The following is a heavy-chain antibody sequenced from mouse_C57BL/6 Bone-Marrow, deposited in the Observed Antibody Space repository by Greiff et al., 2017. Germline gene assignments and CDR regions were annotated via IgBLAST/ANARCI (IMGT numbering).Heavy chain of an antibody. Sequence: QVQLQQSGAELARPGASVKLSCKASGYTFTSYGISWVKQRTGQGLEWIGEIYPRSGNTYYNEKFKGKATLTADKSSSTAYMGLRSLTSEDSAVYFCAREALYYYGSFYWYFDVWGTGTTVTVSS. V-gene: IGHV1-81*01. CDR3: AREALYYYGSFYWYFDV. J-gene: IGHJ1*03. CDR1: GYTFTSYG. D-gene: IGHD1-1*01. CDR2: IYPRSGNT.